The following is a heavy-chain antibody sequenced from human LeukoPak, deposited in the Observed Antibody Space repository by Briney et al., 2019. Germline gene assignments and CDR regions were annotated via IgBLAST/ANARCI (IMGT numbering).Heavy chain of an antibody. CDR3: ARDQSIAGPTTADD. CDR2: INTDGSNT. V-gene: IGHV3-74*01. J-gene: IGHJ4*02. D-gene: IGHD1-26*01. CDR1: GFTFSRFW. Sequence: GGSLRLSCAASGFTFSRFWMHWVRQAPGKGLVWVSRINTDGSNTIYADSVKGRLTISRDNAKNTLYLQMNSLRAEDTAVYYCARDQSIAGPTTADDWGQGTLVTVSS.